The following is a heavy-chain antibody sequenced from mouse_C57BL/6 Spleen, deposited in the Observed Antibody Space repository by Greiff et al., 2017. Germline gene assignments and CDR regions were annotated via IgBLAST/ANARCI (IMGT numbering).Heavy chain of an antibody. D-gene: IGHD1-1*01. Sequence: EVQLQQSGPELVKPGASVKISCKASGYTFTDHYMNWVKQSHGKSLEWIGDINPNNGGTSYNQKFKGKATLTVDKSSSTAYMELRSLTSEDSAVYYCASPSYYYGSSLDYWGQGTTLTVSS. CDR2: INPNNGGT. CDR1: GYTFTDHY. J-gene: IGHJ2*01. V-gene: IGHV1-26*01. CDR3: ASPSYYYGSSLDY.